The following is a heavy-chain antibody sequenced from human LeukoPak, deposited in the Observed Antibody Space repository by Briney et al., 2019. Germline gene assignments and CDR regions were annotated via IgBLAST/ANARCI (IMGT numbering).Heavy chain of an antibody. CDR2: IYYSGST. D-gene: IGHD6-19*01. J-gene: IGHJ6*03. Sequence: SETLSLTCTVSGGSISSSSYYWGWIRQPPGKGLEWIGSIYYSGSTYYNPSLKSRVTISVDTSKNQFSLKLSSVTAADTAVYYCARGLDSSGWYYYYYMDVWGKGTTVTISS. V-gene: IGHV4-39*07. CDR3: ARGLDSSGWYYYYYMDV. CDR1: GGSISSSSYY.